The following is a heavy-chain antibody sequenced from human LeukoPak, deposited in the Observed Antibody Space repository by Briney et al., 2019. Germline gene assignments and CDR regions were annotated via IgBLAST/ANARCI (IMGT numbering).Heavy chain of an antibody. CDR2: MNPNSGNT. CDR1: GYTFTSYD. D-gene: IGHD6-19*01. J-gene: IGHJ6*02. V-gene: IGHV1-8*01. Sequence: ASVKVSCKASGYTFTSYDINWVRQATGQGPEWMGWMNPNSGNTGYAQKFQGRVTMTRNTSISTAYMELSSLRSEDTAVYYCARDWYSSGWYYYYYYGMDVWGQGTTVTVSS. CDR3: ARDWYSSGWYYYYYYGMDV.